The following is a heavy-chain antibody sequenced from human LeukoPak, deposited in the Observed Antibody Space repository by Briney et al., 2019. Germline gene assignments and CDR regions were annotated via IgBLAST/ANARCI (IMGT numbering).Heavy chain of an antibody. V-gene: IGHV1-69*05. D-gene: IGHD3-9*01. CDR1: GGTFSSYA. Sequence: ASVKVSCKASGGTFSSYAISWVRQAPGQGLEWMGGIIPIFGTANYAQKFQGRVTITTDESTSTAYMELSSLRSEDTAVYYCARGPAYYDILTGYDCWGQGTLVTVSS. CDR3: ARGPAYYDILTGYDC. J-gene: IGHJ4*02. CDR2: IIPIFGTA.